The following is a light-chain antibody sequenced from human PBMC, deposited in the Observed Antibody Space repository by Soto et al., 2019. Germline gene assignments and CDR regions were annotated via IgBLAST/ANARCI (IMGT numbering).Light chain of an antibody. CDR1: SSDIGNYDF. V-gene: IGLV2-14*01. J-gene: IGLJ7*01. CDR2: EVS. CDR3: TSYTITHIPVI. Sequence: QSVLTQPASVSGSPGQSITISCTGTSSDIGNYDFVSWYQQVPGTAPKAMIYEVSSRPSGVSNRFSGSKSGNTASLTISGLQPEDEASYYCTSYTITHIPVIFGGGTQLTVL.